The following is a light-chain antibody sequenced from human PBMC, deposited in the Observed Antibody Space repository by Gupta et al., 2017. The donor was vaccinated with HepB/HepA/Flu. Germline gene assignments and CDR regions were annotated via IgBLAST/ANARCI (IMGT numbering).Light chain of an antibody. J-gene: IGKJ3*01. Sequence: DTVMTQSPLSLSVTPGEPASISCRSSQSLLHGNGHNYLDWYLQKPGQSPQLLIYLGSNRASGVPDRFSGSGSGTDFTLKISRVEAEDVGVYYCMQALQTRTFGPGTKVDIK. V-gene: IGKV2-28*01. CDR3: MQALQTRT. CDR2: LGS. CDR1: QSLLHGNGHNY.